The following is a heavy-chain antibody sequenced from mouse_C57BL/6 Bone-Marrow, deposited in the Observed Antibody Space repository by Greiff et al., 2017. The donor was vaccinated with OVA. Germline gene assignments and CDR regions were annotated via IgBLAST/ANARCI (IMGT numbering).Heavy chain of an antibody. D-gene: IGHD1-1*02. CDR1: GFSLTSYG. CDR3: ASGVGGPAWCAY. CDR2: IWGVGST. V-gene: IGHV2-6*01. J-gene: IGHJ3*01. Sequence: VQLQESGPGLVAPSQSLSITCTVSGFSLTSYGVDWVRQSPGKGLEWLGVIWGVGSTNYNSALKSRLSISKDNSKSQVFLKMNSLQTDDTAMYYCASGVGGPAWCAYWGQGTLVTVSA.